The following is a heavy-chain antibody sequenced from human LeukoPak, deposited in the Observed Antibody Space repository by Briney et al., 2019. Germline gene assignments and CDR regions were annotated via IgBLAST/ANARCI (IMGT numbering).Heavy chain of an antibody. Sequence: SETLSLTCTVSGGSISSSSYYWGWIPQPPGKGLEWIGSIYYSGSTYYNPSLKSRVTISVDTSKNQFSLKLSSVTAADTAVYYCARQPPPWAATRNWFDTWGQGTLVTVSS. CDR2: IYYSGST. CDR3: ARQPPPWAATRNWFDT. V-gene: IGHV4-39*07. CDR1: GGSISSSSYY. J-gene: IGHJ5*02. D-gene: IGHD2-15*01.